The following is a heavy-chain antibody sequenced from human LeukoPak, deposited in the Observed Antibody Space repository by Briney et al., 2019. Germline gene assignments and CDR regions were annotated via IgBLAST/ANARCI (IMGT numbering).Heavy chain of an antibody. Sequence: SQTLSLTCAVSGCSISSGGYSWSWIRQPPGKGLEWIGYIYHSGSTYYNPSLKSRVTISVDRSKNQFSLKLSSVTAADTAVYYCARVRYYGSGSYYKNAYFDYWGQGTLVTVSS. J-gene: IGHJ4*02. V-gene: IGHV4-30-2*01. D-gene: IGHD3-10*01. CDR1: GCSISSGGYS. CDR2: IYHSGST. CDR3: ARVRYYGSGSYYKNAYFDY.